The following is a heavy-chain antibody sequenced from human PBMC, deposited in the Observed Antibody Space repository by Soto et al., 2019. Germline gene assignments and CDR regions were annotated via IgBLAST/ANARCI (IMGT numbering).Heavy chain of an antibody. V-gene: IGHV3-23*01. Sequence: GGSLRLSCAASGFTFSSYAMSWVRQAPGKGLEWVSAISGSGGSTYYADSVKGRFTISRDNSKNTLYLQMNSLRAEDTAVYYCAKDGMTSYDSSGYPTGSFDYWGQGTLVTVSS. J-gene: IGHJ4*02. D-gene: IGHD3-22*01. CDR3: AKDGMTSYDSSGYPTGSFDY. CDR1: GFTFSSYA. CDR2: ISGSGGST.